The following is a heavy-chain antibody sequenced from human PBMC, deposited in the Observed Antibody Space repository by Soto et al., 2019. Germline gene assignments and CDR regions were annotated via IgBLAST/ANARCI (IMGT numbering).Heavy chain of an antibody. CDR1: GFTFSSYA. V-gene: IGHV3-23*01. D-gene: IGHD3-3*01. Sequence: GGSLSLSCATSGFTFSSYAMNWVRQAPGTGREWVSGISVNGRITHYADSVKGRFTVSRDNSHNTLYLEMNNLRSEDTALYYCVKPYFDFWSGYYAAAKEHAFDIWGQGTMVTVSS. CDR2: ISVNGRIT. CDR3: VKPYFDFWSGYYAAAKEHAFDI. J-gene: IGHJ3*02.